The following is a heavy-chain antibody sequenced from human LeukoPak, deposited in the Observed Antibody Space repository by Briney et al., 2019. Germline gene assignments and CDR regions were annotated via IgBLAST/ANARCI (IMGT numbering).Heavy chain of an antibody. J-gene: IGHJ4*02. D-gene: IGHD3-22*01. CDR3: ARTYDTTRRDY. CDR1: GGSISSGSYY. CDR2: IYTSGST. V-gene: IGHV4-61*02. Sequence: PSATLSLTCTVSGGSISSGSYYWSWIRQPAGKGLEWIGRIYTSGSTNYNPSLKSRVTISVDTSKNQFSLKLSSVTAADTAVYYCARTYDTTRRDYWGQGTLVTVSS.